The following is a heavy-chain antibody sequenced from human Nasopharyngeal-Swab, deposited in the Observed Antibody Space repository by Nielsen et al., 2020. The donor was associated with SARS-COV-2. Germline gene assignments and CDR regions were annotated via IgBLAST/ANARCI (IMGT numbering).Heavy chain of an antibody. CDR3: ARDAAGSGIDY. CDR2: ISDGPNT. CDR1: GFSVSGKH. V-gene: IGHV3-53*01. D-gene: IGHD2-15*01. J-gene: IGHJ4*02. Sequence: GESLKISCVVSGFSVSGKHMSWVRQAPGKGLEWVSVISDGPNTLYADSVQGRFIISRDNSRNMLYLQMSGLTAEDTAVYYCARDAAGSGIDYWGQGALVTVSS.